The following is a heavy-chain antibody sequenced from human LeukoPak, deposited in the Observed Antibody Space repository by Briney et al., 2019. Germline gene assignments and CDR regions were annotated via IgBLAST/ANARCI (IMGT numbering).Heavy chain of an antibody. CDR3: ANMGGYCSSTSCYG. V-gene: IGHV4-34*01. Sequence: SETLSLTCAVYGGSFSDYHWSWIRQPPGKGLEWIGEINHSGSTNYNPSLKSRVTISADTSKNQFSLKLSSVTAADTAVYYCANMGGYCSSTSCYGWGQGTLSPSPQ. CDR2: INHSGST. J-gene: IGHJ4*02. D-gene: IGHD2-2*01. CDR1: GGSFSDYH.